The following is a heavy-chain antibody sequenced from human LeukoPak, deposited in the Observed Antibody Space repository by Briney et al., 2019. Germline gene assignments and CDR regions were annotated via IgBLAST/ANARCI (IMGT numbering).Heavy chain of an antibody. Sequence: SETLSLTCTVSGGSISSGGYYWSWIRQHPGKGLEWIGYIYYSGSTYYNPSLKSRVTISVDTSKNQFSLKLCSVTAADTAVYYCARATVTGDWYFDLWGRGTLVTVSS. CDR2: IYYSGST. D-gene: IGHD4-17*01. CDR3: ARATVTGDWYFDL. V-gene: IGHV4-31*03. J-gene: IGHJ2*01. CDR1: GGSISSGGYY.